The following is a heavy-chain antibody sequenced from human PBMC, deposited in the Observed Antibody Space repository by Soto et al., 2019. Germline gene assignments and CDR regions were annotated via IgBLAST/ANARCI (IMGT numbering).Heavy chain of an antibody. D-gene: IGHD5-12*01. CDR2: IKSKTDGGTT. Sequence: GGSLRLSCAASGFTFSNAWMSWVRQAPGKGLEWVGRIKSKTDGGTTDYAAPVKGRFTISRDDSKNTLYLQMNSLKTEDTAVYYCTTEDVDIVATAIDYWGQGTLVTVSS. CDR3: TTEDVDIVATAIDY. CDR1: GFTFSNAW. V-gene: IGHV3-15*01. J-gene: IGHJ4*02.